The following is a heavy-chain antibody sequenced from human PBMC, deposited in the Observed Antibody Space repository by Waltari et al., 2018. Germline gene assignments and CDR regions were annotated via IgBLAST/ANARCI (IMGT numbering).Heavy chain of an antibody. V-gene: IGHV3-53*01. CDR1: GFTVSNNY. CDR3: ARGVADSRGYWALDD. Sequence: EVQLLESGGGLSQPGGSLRLSCEASGFTVSNNYMTWVRQAPGEGLGEGMVWVSLMSVVGEQVLADSVKGRFTISRDNSKNTLYRQMNSLRAEDTAVYYCARGVADSRGYWALDDWGQGTLVTVSS. D-gene: IGHD3-22*01. J-gene: IGHJ4*02. CDR2: MSVVGEQ.